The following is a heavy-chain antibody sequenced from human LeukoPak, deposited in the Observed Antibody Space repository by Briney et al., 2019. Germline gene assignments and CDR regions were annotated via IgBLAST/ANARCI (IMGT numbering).Heavy chain of an antibody. CDR1: GDSVSNHSAA. V-gene: IGHV6-1*01. CDR3: ARDRVPYLYYLDV. CDR2: TYYRSQWYN. J-gene: IGHJ6*03. D-gene: IGHD3-10*01. Sequence: SLTLSLTYALSGDSVSNHSAAWSWLRQSPSRGLEWLGRTYYRSQWYNDYAVSVRSRITINADTTKNQFSLQLNSVTPEETAVYYCARDRVPYLYYLDVWGKGTTVTVSS.